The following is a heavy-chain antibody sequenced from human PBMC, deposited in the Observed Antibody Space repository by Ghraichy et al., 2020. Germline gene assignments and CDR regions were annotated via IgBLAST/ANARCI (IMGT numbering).Heavy chain of an antibody. CDR1: GFTFSDYY. V-gene: IGHV3-11*01. D-gene: IGHD2-2*02. J-gene: IGHJ1*01. CDR3: ARLDPTDIVVVLAAILVQH. Sequence: GGSLRLSCAASGFTFSDYYMSWIRQAPGKGLEWVSYISSSGSTIYYADSVKGRFTISRDNAKNSLYLQMNSLRAEDTAVYYCARLDPTDIVVVLAAILVQHWGQGTLVTVSS. CDR2: ISSSGSTI.